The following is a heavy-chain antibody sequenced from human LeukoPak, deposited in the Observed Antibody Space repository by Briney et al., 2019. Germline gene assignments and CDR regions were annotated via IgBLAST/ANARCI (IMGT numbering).Heavy chain of an antibody. CDR2: INPNSGGT. J-gene: IGHJ4*02. D-gene: IGHD6-19*01. Sequence: ASVKVSCKASGYTFTDYYINWVRQAPGQGLEWMGWINPNSGGTNYAQKFQGRVTMTRDTSISTAYMELSRLRSDDTAVYYCAREGRIAVAGKAYWGQGTLVTVSS. V-gene: IGHV1-2*02. CDR1: GYTFTDYY. CDR3: AREGRIAVAGKAY.